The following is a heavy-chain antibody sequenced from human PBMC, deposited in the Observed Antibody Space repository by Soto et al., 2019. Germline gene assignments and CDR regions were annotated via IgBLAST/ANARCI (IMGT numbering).Heavy chain of an antibody. CDR1: GFMFSDYY. J-gene: IGHJ4*02. V-gene: IGHV3-11*06. CDR3: ARNYDTSGYYRALDY. Sequence: LRLSCAASGFMFSDYYMSWIRQAPGKGLEWVSYISSSSSYTKYADSVKGRFTISRDDAENSLYLQMNSLRAEDTAVYYCARNYDTSGYYRALDYWGQGTLVTVSS. D-gene: IGHD3-22*01. CDR2: ISSSSSYT.